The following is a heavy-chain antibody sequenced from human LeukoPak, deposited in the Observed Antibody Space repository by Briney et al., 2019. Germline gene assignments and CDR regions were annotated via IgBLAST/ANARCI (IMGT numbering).Heavy chain of an antibody. CDR1: GFTFNSYG. J-gene: IGHJ6*03. CDR2: ISYDGSKR. V-gene: IGHV3-30*03. CDR3: ARDFSRGSYKGRDYYMDV. D-gene: IGHD1-26*01. Sequence: PGGSLRLSCVTSGFTFNSYGFYWVRQAPGKGLEWVAVISYDGSKRYYADSVKGRFTISRDTSNKTAYLEMNSLRVDDTAVYYCARDFSRGSYKGRDYYMDVWGKGTTVTVSS.